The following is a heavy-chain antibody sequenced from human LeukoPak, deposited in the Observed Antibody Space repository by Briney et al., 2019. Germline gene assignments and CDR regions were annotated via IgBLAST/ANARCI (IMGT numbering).Heavy chain of an antibody. Sequence: GGSLRLSCAASGSTFNTYGMNWVRQAPGKGLEWVSAISGSGGSTYNADSVKGRFTISRDNSKNTLYLQMHSLRAEDTAVYYCAGRGSGSYFDYWGQGTLVTVSS. J-gene: IGHJ4*02. CDR3: AGRGSGSYFDY. CDR2: ISGSGGST. D-gene: IGHD3-10*01. CDR1: GSTFNTYG. V-gene: IGHV3-23*01.